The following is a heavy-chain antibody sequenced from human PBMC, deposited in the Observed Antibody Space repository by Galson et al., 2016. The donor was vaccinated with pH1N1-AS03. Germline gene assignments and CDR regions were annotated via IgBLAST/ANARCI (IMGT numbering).Heavy chain of an antibody. J-gene: IGHJ4*02. CDR2: ISYDGSEK. V-gene: IGHV3-30*04. CDR1: GFSFGDFA. Sequence: SLRLSCAASGFSFGDFALHWVRQAPGKGLEWVAFISYDGSEKYYADSVQGRVTISRDNSKNTVHLELNSLRAEDTAVYFCARERGPGGDYADVLDYWGQGTLVTVSS. D-gene: IGHD4-17*01. CDR3: ARERGPGGDYADVLDY.